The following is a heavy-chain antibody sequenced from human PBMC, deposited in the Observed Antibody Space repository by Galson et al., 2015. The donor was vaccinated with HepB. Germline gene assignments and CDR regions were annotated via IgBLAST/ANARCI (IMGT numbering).Heavy chain of an antibody. CDR3: ARDFFDPWDIVVVVAAYFDY. J-gene: IGHJ4*02. D-gene: IGHD2-15*01. Sequence: SLRLSCAASGSTFSSYSMNWVRQAPGKGLEWVSSISSSSSYIYYADSVKGRFTISRDNAKNSLYLQMNSLRAEDTAVYYCARDFFDPWDIVVVVAAYFDYWGQGTLVTVSS. CDR1: GSTFSSYS. V-gene: IGHV3-21*01. CDR2: ISSSSSYI.